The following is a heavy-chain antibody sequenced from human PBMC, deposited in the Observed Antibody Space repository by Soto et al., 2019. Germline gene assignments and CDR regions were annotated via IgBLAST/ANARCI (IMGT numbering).Heavy chain of an antibody. J-gene: IGHJ4*02. CDR2: ISTNGGST. D-gene: IGHD6-19*01. Sequence: PGGSLRLSCSASGFTFSSYAMHWVRQAPGKGLEYVSSISTNGGSTHYADSVKGRFTISRDSSKNTVSLEMTSLRAEDTAVYYCAKGGRQWLVTSDFNYWGQGDLVTVSS. CDR3: AKGGRQWLVTSDFNY. CDR1: GFTFSSYA. V-gene: IGHV3-64*04.